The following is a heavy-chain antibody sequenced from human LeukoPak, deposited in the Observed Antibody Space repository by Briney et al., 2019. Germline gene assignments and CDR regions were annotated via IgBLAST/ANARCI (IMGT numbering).Heavy chain of an antibody. V-gene: IGHV4-34*01. Sequence: SETLSLTCAVYGGSFSPYYWRWIRQPPGKGLEWIGEINHSGSTNYNPSLKSRVTISVDTSKNQFSLRLSSVTAADTAVYYCARGGFYCGGDCYVDYWGQGTLVTVSS. CDR3: ARGGFYCGGDCYVDY. CDR1: GGSFSPYY. CDR2: INHSGST. J-gene: IGHJ4*02. D-gene: IGHD2-21*02.